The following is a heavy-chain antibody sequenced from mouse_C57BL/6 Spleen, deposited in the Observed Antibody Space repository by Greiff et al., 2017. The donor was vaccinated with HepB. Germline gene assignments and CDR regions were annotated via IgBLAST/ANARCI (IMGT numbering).Heavy chain of an antibody. D-gene: IGHD4-1*01. CDR1: GYTFTSYW. V-gene: IGHV1-59*01. J-gene: IGHJ2*01. Sequence: QVQLQQPGAELVRPGTSVKLSCKASGYTFTSYWMHWVKQRPGQGLEWIGVIDPSDSYTNYNQKFKGKATLTVDTSSSTAYMQLSSLTSEDSAVYYCARGTGTYYFDYWGQGTTRTVSS. CDR3: ARGTGTYYFDY. CDR2: IDPSDSYT.